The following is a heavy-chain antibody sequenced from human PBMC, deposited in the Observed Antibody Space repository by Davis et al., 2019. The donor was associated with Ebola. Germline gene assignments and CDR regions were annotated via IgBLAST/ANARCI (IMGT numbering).Heavy chain of an antibody. Sequence: AASVKVSCKASGYTFTSYAMHWVRQAPGQRLEWMGWINAGNGNTKYSQKFQGRVTITRDTSTSTAYMELRSLRSDDTAVYYCARDLLWFGELLYTNWFDPWGQGTLVTVSS. J-gene: IGHJ5*02. CDR1: GYTFTSYA. V-gene: IGHV1-3*01. CDR2: INAGNGNT. D-gene: IGHD3-10*01. CDR3: ARDLLWFGELLYTNWFDP.